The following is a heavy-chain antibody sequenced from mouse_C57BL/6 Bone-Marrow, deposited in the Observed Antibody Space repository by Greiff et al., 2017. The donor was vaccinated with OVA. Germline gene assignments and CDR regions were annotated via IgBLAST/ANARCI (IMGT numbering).Heavy chain of an antibody. J-gene: IGHJ2*01. CDR1: GFTFSSYG. CDR2: ISSGGSYT. D-gene: IGHD1-1*01. Sequence: DVMLVESGGDLVKPGGSLKLSCAASGFTFSSYGMSWVRQTPDKRLEWVATISSGGSYTYYPDSVKGRFTISRDNAKNTLYLQMRSLKSEDTAMYYCARHGDYGSFFDYWGQGTTLTVSS. V-gene: IGHV5-6*02. CDR3: ARHGDYGSFFDY.